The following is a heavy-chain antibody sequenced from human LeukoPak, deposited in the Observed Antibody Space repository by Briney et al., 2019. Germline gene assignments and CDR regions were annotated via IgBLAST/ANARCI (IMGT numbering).Heavy chain of an antibody. V-gene: IGHV4-59*01. CDR3: ARGLRGYYSDY. D-gene: IGHD3-22*01. CDR2: IYYSGST. J-gene: IGHJ4*02. CDR1: GGSISSYY. Sequence: PSETLSLTCIVSGGSISSYYWSWIRQPPEKGLEWIGYIYYSGSTNYNPSLKSRVTISVDTSKNQFSLKLSSVTAADTAVYYCARGLRGYYSDYWGQGTLVTVSS.